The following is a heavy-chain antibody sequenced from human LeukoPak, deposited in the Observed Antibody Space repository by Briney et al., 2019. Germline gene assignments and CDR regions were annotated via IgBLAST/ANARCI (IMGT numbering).Heavy chain of an antibody. CDR2: FDHGDGET. J-gene: IGHJ4*02. V-gene: IGHV1-24*01. D-gene: IGHD2-8*02. CDR3: AAGGIYRLLDY. Sequence: ASVKVSCKVSGYTLTELSMHWVRQAPGKGLEWMGSFDHGDGETIYAQKFQDGVTMTEDSSTDTAYMELSSLRSEDTAVYYCAAGGIYRLLDYWGQGTLVSVSP. CDR1: GYTLTELS.